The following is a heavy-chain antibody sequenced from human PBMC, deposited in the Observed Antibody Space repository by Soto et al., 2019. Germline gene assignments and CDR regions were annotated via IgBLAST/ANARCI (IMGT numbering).Heavy chain of an antibody. CDR3: ARHLGFSSSSRFDP. Sequence: PSETLSLTCAVSVGSISSYTYYWGWIRQPPGKGLEWIGSIYYSGSSYYNPSLKSRVTISVDTSKNQFSLKVISVTAADTGVYYCARHLGFSSSSRFDPWGQGTLVTVSS. CDR2: IYYSGSS. V-gene: IGHV4-39*01. CDR1: VGSISSYTYY. J-gene: IGHJ5*02. D-gene: IGHD6-13*01.